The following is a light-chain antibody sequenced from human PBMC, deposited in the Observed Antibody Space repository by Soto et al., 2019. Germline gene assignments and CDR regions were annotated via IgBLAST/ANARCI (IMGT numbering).Light chain of an antibody. J-gene: IGKJ1*01. V-gene: IGKV3-20*01. CDR2: GAS. Sequence: EIVLTQSPGTLSLSPGERATLSCGASQSVTGNYLAWYQQKPGQPPRLLIFGASTRATGIPDRFSGSGSGTDFTLTISNLQPEDFATYYCQQSFTTWTFGQGTKVDIK. CDR3: QQSFTTWT. CDR1: QSVTGNY.